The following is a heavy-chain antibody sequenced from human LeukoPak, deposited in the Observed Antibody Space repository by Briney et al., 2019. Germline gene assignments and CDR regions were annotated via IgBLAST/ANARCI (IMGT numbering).Heavy chain of an antibody. CDR3: AKRYGDPFGFDY. Sequence: GGSLRLSCAASGFTFSSYAMSWVRQAPGKGLEWVSAISGSGGSTYYAGSVKGRFTISRDNSKNTLYLQMNSLRAEDTAVYYCAKRYGDPFGFDYWGQGTLVTVSS. J-gene: IGHJ4*02. D-gene: IGHD4-17*01. V-gene: IGHV3-23*01. CDR2: ISGSGGST. CDR1: GFTFSSYA.